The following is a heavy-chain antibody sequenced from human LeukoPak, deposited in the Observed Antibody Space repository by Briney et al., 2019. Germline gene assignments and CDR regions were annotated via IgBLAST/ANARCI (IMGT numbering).Heavy chain of an antibody. CDR2: INAGNGNT. V-gene: IGHV1-3*01. Sequence: RASVKVSCKASGYTFTSYAMHWVRQAPGQRLEWMGWINAGNGNTKYSQKFQGRVTITRDTSASTAYMELSSLRSEDMAVYYCARVSTDILTGYLTFDYWGQGTLVTVSS. CDR1: GYTFTSYA. CDR3: ARVSTDILTGYLTFDY. J-gene: IGHJ4*02. D-gene: IGHD3-9*01.